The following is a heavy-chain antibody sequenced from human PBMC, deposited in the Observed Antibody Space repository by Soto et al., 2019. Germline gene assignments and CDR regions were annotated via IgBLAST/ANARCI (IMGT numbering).Heavy chain of an antibody. CDR3: ASGSGWDPFDY. Sequence: EVQLVESGGGLVQPGGSLRLSCAASGFTFSGYWMSWVRQAPGKGLEWVANIKQDGSERFYVDSVKGRFTISRDNAKNSLYLQMNSLRVEDTAVYYFASGSGWDPFDYWGQVTLVTVSS. V-gene: IGHV3-7*01. D-gene: IGHD6-19*01. J-gene: IGHJ4*02. CDR1: GFTFSGYW. CDR2: IKQDGSER.